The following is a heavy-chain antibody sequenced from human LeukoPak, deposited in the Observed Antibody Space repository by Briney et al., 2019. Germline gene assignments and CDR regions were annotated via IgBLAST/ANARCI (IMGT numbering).Heavy chain of an antibody. CDR1: GGSFSGYY. CDR3: ARHAGYSSGYYWGFDP. V-gene: IGHV4-34*01. D-gene: IGHD3-22*01. Sequence: MSSETLSLTCAVYGGSFSGYYWSWIRQPPGKGLEWIGEFNHSGSTDYNPSLKSRVTISVDTSKNQFSLKLSSVTAADTAVYYCARHAGYSSGYYWGFDPWGQGTLVTVSS. J-gene: IGHJ5*02. CDR2: FNHSGST.